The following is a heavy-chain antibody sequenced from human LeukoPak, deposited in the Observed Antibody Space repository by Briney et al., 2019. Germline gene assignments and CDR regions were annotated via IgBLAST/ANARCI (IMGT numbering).Heavy chain of an antibody. CDR1: GGAINSYY. J-gene: IGHJ3*02. CDR2: GYYSGST. D-gene: IGHD6-19*01. Sequence: SDTLSLTCTVSGGAINSYYWNWIRQPPGKGLEWIGYGYYSGSTLYNPSLKSRVTISVDSSKNQFSLKLSSVTAADTAVYYCAKWGAGWHAFDIWGQGTLVTVSS. CDR3: AKWGAGWHAFDI. V-gene: IGHV4-59*03.